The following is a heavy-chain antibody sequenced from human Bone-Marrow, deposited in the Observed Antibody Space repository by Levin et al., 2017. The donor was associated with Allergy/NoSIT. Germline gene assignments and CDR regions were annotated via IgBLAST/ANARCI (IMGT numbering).Heavy chain of an antibody. V-gene: IGHV3-23*01. D-gene: IGHD2/OR15-2a*01. CDR1: GFTFSSYA. J-gene: IGHJ6*03. CDR2: MSGSDDST. CDR3: ARVYGYYYYYMDV. Sequence: HPGGSLRLSCAYSGFTFSSYAMTWVRQAPGKGLEWVSGMSGSDDSTYYADSVQGRFAISRDISNNTLYLQMNSLRAEDTAIYFCARVYGYYYYYMDVWGRGTTVTVSS.